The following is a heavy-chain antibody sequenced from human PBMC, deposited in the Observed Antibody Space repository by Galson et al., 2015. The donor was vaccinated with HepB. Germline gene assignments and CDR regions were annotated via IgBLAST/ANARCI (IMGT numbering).Heavy chain of an antibody. CDR2: IIPILGIA. CDR3: AREGGDYGSGLDY. CDR1: GGTFSSYA. Sequence: SVKVSCKASGGTFSSYAINWVRQAPGQGLEWMGRIIPILGIANYAQKFQGRVTITADKSTSTAYMELSSLRSEDTAVYYCAREGGDYGSGLDYWGQGTLVTVSS. V-gene: IGHV1-69*04. J-gene: IGHJ4*02. D-gene: IGHD4-17*01.